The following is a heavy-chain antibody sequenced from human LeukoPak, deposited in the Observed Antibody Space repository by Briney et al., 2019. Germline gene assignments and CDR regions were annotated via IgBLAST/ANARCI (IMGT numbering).Heavy chain of an antibody. Sequence: GGSLRLSCAASGFTFSSYAMHWVRQAPGKGLEYVSAISSNGGSTYYADSVKGRFTISRDNSKNTLYLQMGSLRAEDMAMYYCARDSGIPGEYYFDYWGQGTLVTVSS. D-gene: IGHD3-10*01. CDR2: ISSNGGST. J-gene: IGHJ4*02. CDR1: GFTFSSYA. V-gene: IGHV3-64*02. CDR3: ARDSGIPGEYYFDY.